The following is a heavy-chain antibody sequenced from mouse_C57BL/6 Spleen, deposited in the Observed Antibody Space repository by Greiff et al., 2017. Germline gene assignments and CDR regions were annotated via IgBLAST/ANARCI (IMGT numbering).Heavy chain of an antibody. Sequence: LQQPGAELVKPGASVKLSCKASGYTFTSYWMHWVKQRPGQGLEWIGMIHPNSGSTNYNEKFKSKATLTVDKSSSTAYMQLSSLTSEDSAVYYCARNFDYDEGYYAMDYWGQGTSVTVSS. D-gene: IGHD2-4*01. CDR1: GYTFTSYW. CDR3: ARNFDYDEGYYAMDY. J-gene: IGHJ4*01. V-gene: IGHV1-64*01. CDR2: IHPNSGST.